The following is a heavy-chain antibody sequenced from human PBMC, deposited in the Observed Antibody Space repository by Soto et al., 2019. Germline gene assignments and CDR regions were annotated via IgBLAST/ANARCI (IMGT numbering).Heavy chain of an antibody. CDR2: ISYDGSNK. D-gene: IGHD5-12*01. CDR1: GFTFSSYA. V-gene: IGHV3-30-3*01. CDR3: ARGARGYSGYDPPHAFDI. J-gene: IGHJ3*02. Sequence: QVQLVASGGGVVQPGRSLRLSCAASGFTFSSYAMHWVRQAPGKGLEWVAVISYDGSNKYYADSVKGRFTISRDNSKNTLYLQMNSLRAEDTAVYYCARGARGYSGYDPPHAFDIWGQGTMVTVSS.